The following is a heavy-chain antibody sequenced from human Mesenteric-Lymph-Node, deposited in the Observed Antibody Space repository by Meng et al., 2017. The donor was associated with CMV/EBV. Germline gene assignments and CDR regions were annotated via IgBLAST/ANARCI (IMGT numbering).Heavy chain of an antibody. CDR1: GYTFTSYV. J-gene: IGHJ4*02. V-gene: IGHV1-3*04. CDR2: IITGNGNT. CDR3: ARDYSGSGSFYNALFY. D-gene: IGHD3-10*01. Sequence: SGYTFTSYVIHWVRRAPGQRLEWMGRIITGNGNTKYSQKFQGRVTITRDTSASMVYMEMSSLTSEDTAVYYCARDYSGSGSFYNALFYWGQGTLVTVSS.